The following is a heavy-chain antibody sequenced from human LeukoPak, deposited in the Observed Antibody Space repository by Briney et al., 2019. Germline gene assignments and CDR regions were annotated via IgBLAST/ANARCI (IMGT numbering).Heavy chain of an antibody. CDR2: ISSSGSTI. CDR1: GFTFSSYE. V-gene: IGHV3-48*03. J-gene: IGHJ4*02. Sequence: GGSLRLSCAASGFTFSSYEMNWVRQAPGKGLEWVSYISSSGSTIYYADSVKGRFTISRDNAKNSLYLQMNSLRAEATAVYYCARFSRLTGTTTQSDYWGQGTLVTVSS. D-gene: IGHD1-1*01. CDR3: ARFSRLTGTTTQSDY.